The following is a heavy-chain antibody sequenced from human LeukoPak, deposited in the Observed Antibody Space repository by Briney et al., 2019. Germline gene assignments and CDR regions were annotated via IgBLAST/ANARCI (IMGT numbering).Heavy chain of an antibody. CDR1: GGSISSSSYY. Sequence: SETLSLTCTVSGGSISSSSYYWGWIRQPPGKGLEWIGSIYYSGGTYYNPSLKSRVTISIDTSKNQFSLKLSSVTAADTAVYYCARDVRWLNSGWGSGTYYAPYFDYWGQGTLVTVSS. D-gene: IGHD3-10*01. CDR3: ARDVRWLNSGWGSGTYYAPYFDY. V-gene: IGHV4-39*07. J-gene: IGHJ4*02. CDR2: IYYSGGT.